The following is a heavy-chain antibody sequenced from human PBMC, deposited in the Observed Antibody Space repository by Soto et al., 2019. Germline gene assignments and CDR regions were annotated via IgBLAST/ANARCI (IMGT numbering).Heavy chain of an antibody. CDR1: GYTFTSYG. V-gene: IGHV1-18*01. CDR3: ARDWFGVDY. Sequence: QVQLVQSGAEVKKPGASVKVSCKASGYTFTSYGISWVGQAPGQGLEWMGWINAYNGNTNHAQNRQRTHTMTTATSTSTAYMELRSLTSDDTAVYYCARDWFGVDYWGQATLATASP. CDR2: INAYNGNT. D-gene: IGHD3-16*01. J-gene: IGHJ4*02.